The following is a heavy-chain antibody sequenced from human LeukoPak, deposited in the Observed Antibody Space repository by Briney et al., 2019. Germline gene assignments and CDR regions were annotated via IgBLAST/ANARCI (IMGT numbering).Heavy chain of an antibody. CDR1: GFIFDDYG. CDR2: INWNGGST. V-gene: IGHV3-20*04. Sequence: GGSLRLSCAASGFIFDDYGMTWVRQAPGKGLEWVSGINWNGGSTGYGDSVKGRFTISRDNVKNSLYLQMNSLRAEDTALYFCARISTTMIRGVANWFDPWGQGTLVTVSS. J-gene: IGHJ5*02. CDR3: ARISTTMIRGVANWFDP. D-gene: IGHD3-10*01.